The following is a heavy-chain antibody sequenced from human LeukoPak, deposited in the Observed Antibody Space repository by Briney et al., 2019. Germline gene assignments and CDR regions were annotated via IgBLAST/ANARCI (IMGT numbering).Heavy chain of an antibody. CDR3: APTSEAYTSNWNV. D-gene: IGHD1-20*01. Sequence: GASVKVSCKTSGYTFIDDYIHWVRQAPGQGLEFMGWINPDSGFINYAQKFKGRVTMTRDTSISTAYLEVRRLRSDDTAVYYCAPTSEAYTSNWNVWGQGTLVTVSS. CDR2: INPDSGFI. V-gene: IGHV1-2*02. J-gene: IGHJ4*02. CDR1: GYTFIDDY.